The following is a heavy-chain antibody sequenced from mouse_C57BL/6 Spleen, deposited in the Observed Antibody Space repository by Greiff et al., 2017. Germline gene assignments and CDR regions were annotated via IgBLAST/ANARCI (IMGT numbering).Heavy chain of an antibody. D-gene: IGHD3-3*01. CDR2: IDPSDSYT. V-gene: IGHV1-69*01. CDR1: GYTFTSYW. CDR3: AIGGNDAMDY. J-gene: IGHJ4*01. Sequence: QVQLQQPGAELVMPGASVKLSCKASGYTFTSYWMHWVKQRPGQGLEWIGEIDPSDSYTNYNQKFKGKSTLTVDKSSSTAYMQLSSLTSEDSAVXYCAIGGNDAMDYWGQGTSVTVSS.